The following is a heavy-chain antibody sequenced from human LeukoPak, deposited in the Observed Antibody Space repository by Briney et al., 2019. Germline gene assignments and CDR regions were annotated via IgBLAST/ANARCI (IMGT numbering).Heavy chain of an antibody. CDR3: ARVNDYGLDY. CDR1: GYTFTSYG. J-gene: IGHJ4*02. CDR2: ISAYNGNT. D-gene: IGHD4-17*01. V-gene: IGHV1-18*01. Sequence: ASVKVSCKASGYTFTSYGISWVRQAPGQGLEWMGWISAYNGNTNYAQKFQGRVTITADKSTSTAYMELSSLRSEDTAVYYCARVNDYGLDYWGQGTLVTVSS.